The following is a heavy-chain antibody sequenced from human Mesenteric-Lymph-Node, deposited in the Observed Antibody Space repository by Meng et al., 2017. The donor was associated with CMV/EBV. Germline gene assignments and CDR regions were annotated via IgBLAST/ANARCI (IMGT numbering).Heavy chain of an antibody. D-gene: IGHD3-3*01. CDR1: GFTFNTYG. CDR3: ASLYDFWSGPPSMDV. J-gene: IGHJ6*02. V-gene: IGHV1-18*01. CDR2: ISTYNGNT. Sequence: ASVKVSCKASGFTFNTYGFSWVRQAPGQGLEWLGWISTYNGNTHSAHKMQGRVTMSTDTSTSTAFMELRSLRTDDTAVYYCASLYDFWSGPPSMDVWGQGTTVTVSS.